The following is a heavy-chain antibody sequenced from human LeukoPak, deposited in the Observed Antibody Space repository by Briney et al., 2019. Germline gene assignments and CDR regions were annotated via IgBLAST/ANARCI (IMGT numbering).Heavy chain of an antibody. CDR1: GFTFSSYA. V-gene: IGHV3-23*01. J-gene: IGHJ4*02. CDR3: AKDEHANNPLYYFDY. D-gene: IGHD1-14*01. CDR2: ISGSGGST. Sequence: GGSLRLSCAASGFTFSSYAVSWVRQAPGKGLEWVSAISGSGGSTYYADSVKGRFTISRDNSKNTLYLQMNSLRAEDTAVYYCAKDEHANNPLYYFDYWGQGTLVTVSS.